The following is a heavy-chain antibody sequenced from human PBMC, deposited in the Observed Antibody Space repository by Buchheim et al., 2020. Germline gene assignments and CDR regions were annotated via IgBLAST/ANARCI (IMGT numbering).Heavy chain of an antibody. CDR3: AKDVRTEAAALDG. CDR1: GFSFSNYG. V-gene: IGHV3-30*18. Sequence: QVQLVESGGGVVQPGRSLRLSCAASGFSFSNYGMHWVRQAPGKGLEWVAIISYDGKSKYYLDSVKGRFTISRDNSKNTLFLQMNSLRAEDTAVYFCAKDVRTEAAALDGWGQGTL. CDR2: ISYDGKSK. D-gene: IGHD6-13*01. J-gene: IGHJ4*02.